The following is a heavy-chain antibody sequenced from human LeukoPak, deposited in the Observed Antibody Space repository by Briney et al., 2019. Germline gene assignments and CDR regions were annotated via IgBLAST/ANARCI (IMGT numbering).Heavy chain of an antibody. CDR1: GYTFTDYY. D-gene: IGHD6-6*01. Sequence: GASVTVSCTASGYTFTDYYMHWVRQAPGQGLEWMGWINPNSGGTNYAQKFQGRVTMTRDTSISTAYMELSRLRSDDTAVYYCARVAARTREDYWGQGTLVTVSS. CDR2: INPNSGGT. J-gene: IGHJ4*02. CDR3: ARVAARTREDY. V-gene: IGHV1-2*02.